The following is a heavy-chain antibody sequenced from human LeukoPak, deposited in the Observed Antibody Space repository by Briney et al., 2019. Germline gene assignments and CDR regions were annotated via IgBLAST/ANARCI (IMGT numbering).Heavy chain of an antibody. CDR3: AREVSSVVAAYYDY. CDR2: IIPIFGTA. Sequence: SVKVSCKASGGTFSSYAISWVRQAPGQGLEWMGGIIPIFGTANYAQKFQGRVTITADKSTSTAYMELSSLRSEDTAEYYCAREVSSVVAAYYDYWGQGTLVTVSS. J-gene: IGHJ4*02. V-gene: IGHV1-69*06. D-gene: IGHD2-15*01. CDR1: GGTFSSYA.